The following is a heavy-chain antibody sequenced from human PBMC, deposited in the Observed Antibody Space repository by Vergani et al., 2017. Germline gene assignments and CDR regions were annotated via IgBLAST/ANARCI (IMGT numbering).Heavy chain of an antibody. CDR2: ISDDGTQK. J-gene: IGHJ1*01. Sequence: QVHLVESGGGVVQPGRSLRLSCVVSGFTFSYYGMHWVRQAPGKGLEWVAVISDDGTQKYYADSVKGRFTISRDNSKSTLYLQMNSLRTEDTAVYYCATKSFGTPGCQIGYFREWGQGTLVTVSS. V-gene: IGHV3-30*03. D-gene: IGHD1-1*01. CDR1: GFTFSYYG. CDR3: ATKSFGTPGCQIGYFRE.